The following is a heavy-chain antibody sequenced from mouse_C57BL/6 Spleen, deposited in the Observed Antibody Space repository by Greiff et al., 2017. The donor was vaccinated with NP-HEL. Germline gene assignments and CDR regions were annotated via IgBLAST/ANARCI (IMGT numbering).Heavy chain of an antibody. CDR2: TNPTNGRT. D-gene: IGHD1-1*01. CDR1: GYTFTSYW. J-gene: IGHJ2*01. Sequence: QVQLQQSGAELVKAGASVKMSCKASGYTFTSYWMHWVRQRLGQGLEWFAETNPTNGRTYYNEKFKSKATLTVDKSAGTAYMLLSGPTFEDSAVYYCARIKKIVATYVDYWGQGTTLIVSS. V-gene: IGHV1S81*02. CDR3: ARIKKIVATYVDY.